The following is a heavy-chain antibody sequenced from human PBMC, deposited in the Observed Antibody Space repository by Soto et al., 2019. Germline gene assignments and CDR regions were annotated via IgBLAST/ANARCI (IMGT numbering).Heavy chain of an antibody. Sequence: QVQLVQSGAEVKKPGASVKVSCKASGYTFTSYGISWVRQAPGQRLEWMGWISAYNGNTNYAQKLQGRVTMTTDTSTSTAYMELRSLRSDDTAVYYCARSPIVVVPAAITNWFDPWGQGTLVTVSS. CDR1: GYTFTSYG. D-gene: IGHD2-2*01. CDR2: ISAYNGNT. V-gene: IGHV1-18*01. J-gene: IGHJ5*02. CDR3: ARSPIVVVPAAITNWFDP.